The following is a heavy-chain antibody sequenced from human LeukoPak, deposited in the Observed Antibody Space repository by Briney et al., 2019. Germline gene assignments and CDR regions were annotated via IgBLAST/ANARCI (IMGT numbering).Heavy chain of an antibody. Sequence: PSETLSLTCTVSGGSISSYYWSWIRQPPGKGLEWIGYIYYSGSTNYNPSLKSRVTISVDTSKNQFSLKLSSVTAADTAMYYCVRDKEHFDVDYWGQGTLVTVSS. D-gene: IGHD3-9*01. CDR1: GGSISSYY. V-gene: IGHV4-59*01. CDR3: VRDKEHFDVDY. CDR2: IYYSGST. J-gene: IGHJ4*02.